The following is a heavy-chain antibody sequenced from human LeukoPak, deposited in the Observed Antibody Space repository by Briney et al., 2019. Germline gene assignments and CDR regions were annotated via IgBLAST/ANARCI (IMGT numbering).Heavy chain of an antibody. CDR2: LYIGGNT. D-gene: IGHD5-18*01. CDR1: GFTFSSYW. J-gene: IGHJ4*02. V-gene: IGHV3-53*01. Sequence: QTGGSLRLSCAASGFTFSSYWMNWVRQAPGKGLEWVSALYIGGNTYYADSVRGRFTISRDNSKNTLYLQMNSLRAEDTAIYYCMTAAGYNFGQYWGQGTLVTVSS. CDR3: MTAAGYNFGQY.